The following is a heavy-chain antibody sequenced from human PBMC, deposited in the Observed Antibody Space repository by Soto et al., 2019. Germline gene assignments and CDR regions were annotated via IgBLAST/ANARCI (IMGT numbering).Heavy chain of an antibody. CDR1: GVTVNTNY. Sequence: EVQLVESGGGLIQPGGSLRLSCAASGVTVNTNYMSWVRQSPGKGLEWVSLFESGGSIYYADSVKGRFTISRDIFKNTLSLQMISLRVEDTAVYYCASTTVWKNAFEIWGQGTLVTVSS. D-gene: IGHD3-16*01. J-gene: IGHJ3*02. CDR2: FESGGSI. V-gene: IGHV3-53*01. CDR3: ASTTVWKNAFEI.